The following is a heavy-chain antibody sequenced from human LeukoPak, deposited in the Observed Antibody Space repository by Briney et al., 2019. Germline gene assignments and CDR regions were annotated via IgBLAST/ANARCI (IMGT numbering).Heavy chain of an antibody. Sequence: GGSLRLSCAPSGFTFSSYSMNWVRQAPGKGLEWVSSISSSSSYIYYADSVKGRCTISRDRAKNSLYLQIKSLRAEDRAIYYCAREGMVATFDYWGQGTLVTVSS. V-gene: IGHV3-21*01. CDR3: AREGMVATFDY. CDR2: ISSSSSYI. D-gene: IGHD5-12*01. CDR1: GFTFSSYS. J-gene: IGHJ4*02.